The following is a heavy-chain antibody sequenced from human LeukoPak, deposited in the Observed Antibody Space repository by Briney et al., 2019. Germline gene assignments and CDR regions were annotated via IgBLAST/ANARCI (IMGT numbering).Heavy chain of an antibody. D-gene: IGHD1-1*01. Sequence: ASVKVSCKASGYTFTSNYIHWVRQAPGQGLEWMGWISAYNGNTNYAQKLQGRVTMTTDTSTSTAYMELRSLRSDDTAVYYCARVGTTGTTYDYYYYYGMDVWGQGTTVTVSS. V-gene: IGHV1-18*04. J-gene: IGHJ6*02. CDR1: GYTFTSNY. CDR2: ISAYNGNT. CDR3: ARVGTTGTTYDYYYYYGMDV.